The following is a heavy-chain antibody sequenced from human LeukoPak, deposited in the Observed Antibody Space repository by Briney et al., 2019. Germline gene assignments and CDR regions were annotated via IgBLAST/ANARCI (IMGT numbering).Heavy chain of an antibody. Sequence: GGSLRLSCTASGFTFGDYAMSWVRQAPGKGLEWVSSISASGGSTNYADSVKGRFTISRDNSKNTVYLQMNSLRAEDTAVYYCAKVMKGSARLTMVRGVIIKTAGLYYMDVWGKGTTVTVSS. CDR1: GFTFGDYA. D-gene: IGHD3-10*01. CDR2: ISASGGST. V-gene: IGHV3-23*01. CDR3: AKVMKGSARLTMVRGVIIKTAGLYYMDV. J-gene: IGHJ6*03.